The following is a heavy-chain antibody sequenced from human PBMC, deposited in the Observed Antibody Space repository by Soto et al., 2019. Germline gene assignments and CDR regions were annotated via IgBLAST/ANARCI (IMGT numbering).Heavy chain of an antibody. CDR1: GYTFTSYG. CDR2: ISAYNGNT. Sequence: QVQLVQSGAELKKPGASVQVSCKASGYTFTSYGVSWVRQAPGQGLEWMGWISAYNGNTNYAQKFQGRVTMTTDTSTSTAYIQLSSLISDDTAVYYCARDAIAAAGKNPYWGQGTLVTVSS. CDR3: ARDAIAAAGKNPY. J-gene: IGHJ4*02. V-gene: IGHV1-18*01. D-gene: IGHD6-13*01.